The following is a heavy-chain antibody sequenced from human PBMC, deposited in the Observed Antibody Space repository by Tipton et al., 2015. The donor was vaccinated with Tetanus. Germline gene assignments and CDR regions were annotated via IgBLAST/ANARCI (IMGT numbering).Heavy chain of an antibody. CDR2: IYYSGST. J-gene: IGHJ4*02. CDR1: GGSISSSSYY. D-gene: IGHD2-15*01. V-gene: IGHV4-39*01. CDR3: ARRGRCSGGSCYPFDY. Sequence: LRLSCTVSGGSISSSSYYWGWIRQPPGKGLEWIGSIYYSGSTYYNPSLKSRVTISVDTSKNQFSLKLSSVTAADTAVYYCARRGRCSGGSCYPFDYWGQGTLVTVSS.